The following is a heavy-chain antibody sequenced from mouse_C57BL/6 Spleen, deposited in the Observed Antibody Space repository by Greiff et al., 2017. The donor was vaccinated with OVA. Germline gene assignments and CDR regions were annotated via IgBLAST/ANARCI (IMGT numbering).Heavy chain of an antibody. V-gene: IGHV5-9-1*02. CDR3: TRELGSSYWYFDV. CDR1: GFTFSSYA. J-gene: IGHJ1*03. CDR2: ISSGGDYI. Sequence: EVMLVESGEGLVKPGGSLKLSCAASGFTFSSYAMSWVRQTPEKRLEWVAYISSGGDYIYYADTVKGRFTISRDNARNTLYLQMSSLKSEDTAMYYCTRELGSSYWYFDVWGTGTTVTVSS. D-gene: IGHD1-1*01.